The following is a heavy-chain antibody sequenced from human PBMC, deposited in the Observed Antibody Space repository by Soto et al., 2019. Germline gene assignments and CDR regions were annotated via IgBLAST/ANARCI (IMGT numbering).Heavy chain of an antibody. V-gene: IGHV3-9*01. CDR3: AKDQGYYYGMDV. CDR1: GFTFDDYA. J-gene: IGHJ6*02. CDR2: ISWNSGSI. Sequence: PGGSLRLSCAASGFTFDDYAMHWVRQAPGKGLEWVSGISWNSGSIGYADSVKGRFTISRDNAKNSLYLQMNSLRAEDTALYYCAKDQGYYYGMDVWGQGTTVTVSS.